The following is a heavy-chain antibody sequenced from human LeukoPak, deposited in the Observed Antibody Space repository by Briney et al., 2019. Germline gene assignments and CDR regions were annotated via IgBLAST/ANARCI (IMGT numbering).Heavy chain of an antibody. V-gene: IGHV3-30*02. CDR1: GFTFSNYG. CDR3: AKKTNTYGTIDY. CDR2: IRYDGSNK. J-gene: IGHJ4*02. D-gene: IGHD1-1*01. Sequence: GGSLRLSCAASGFTFSNYGMHWVRQAPGKGLEWVAFIRYDGSNKNYADSVKGRFTISRDNSKNTLYLQMNSLRAVDTAVYYCAKKTNTYGTIDYWGQGTLVTVSS.